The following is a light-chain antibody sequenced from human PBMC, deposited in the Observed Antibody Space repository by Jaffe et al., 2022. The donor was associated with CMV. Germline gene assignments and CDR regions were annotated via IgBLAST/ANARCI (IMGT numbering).Light chain of an antibody. Sequence: SYELTQPPSVSVSPGQTASISCSGDALGDKYIYWYRQKAGQSPVLVIFRDTKRPSGIPERLSGSNSGNTATLTISVTQPVDEADYYCQTWDGTTAIFGGGTKLTVL. CDR3: QTWDGTTAI. CDR2: RDT. CDR1: ALGDKY. J-gene: IGLJ2*01. V-gene: IGLV3-1*01.